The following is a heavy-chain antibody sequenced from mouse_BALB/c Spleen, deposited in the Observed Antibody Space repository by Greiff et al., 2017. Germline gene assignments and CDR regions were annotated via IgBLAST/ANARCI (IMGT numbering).Heavy chain of an antibody. CDR2: ISDGGSYT. V-gene: IGHV5-4*02. CDR1: GFTFSDYY. J-gene: IGHJ3*01. CDR3: ARERYYGSSSFAY. D-gene: IGHD1-1*01. Sequence: VQLQQSGGGLVKPGGSLKLSCAASGFTFSDYYMYWVRQTPEKRLEWVAYISDGGSYTYYPDTVKGRFTISRDNAKNNLYLQMSSLKSEDTAMYYCARERYYGSSSFAYWGQGTLVTVSA.